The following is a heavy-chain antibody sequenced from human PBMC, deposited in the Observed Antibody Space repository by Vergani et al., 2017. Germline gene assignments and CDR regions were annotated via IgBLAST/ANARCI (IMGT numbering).Heavy chain of an antibody. Sequence: QVQLVQSGAEVKKPGSSVMVSCKASGGTFSSYAISWVRQAPGQGLEWMGRIIPIFGTANYAQKFQGRVTITADESTSTAYMELSSLRSEDTAVYYCAKEKGSYSSGLAYYYGMDVWGQGTTVTVSS. CDR3: AKEKGSYSSGLAYYYGMDV. CDR2: IIPIFGTA. CDR1: GGTFSSYA. V-gene: IGHV1-69*18. J-gene: IGHJ6*02. D-gene: IGHD6-19*01.